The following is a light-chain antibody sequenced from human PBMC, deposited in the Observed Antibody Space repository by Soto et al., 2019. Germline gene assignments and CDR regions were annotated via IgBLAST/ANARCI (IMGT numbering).Light chain of an antibody. Sequence: QSALAQPASVSGSPGQPITISCTVTSRDVGAYDYVSWYLQYPDKAPQLLIYYVDHRPSGVSSRFSGSKSGNTASLTISGLQAEDEGDYYCCSYADGSIYFFGTGTKVTVL. V-gene: IGLV2-14*03. CDR2: YVD. J-gene: IGLJ1*01. CDR3: CSYADGSIYF. CDR1: SRDVGAYDY.